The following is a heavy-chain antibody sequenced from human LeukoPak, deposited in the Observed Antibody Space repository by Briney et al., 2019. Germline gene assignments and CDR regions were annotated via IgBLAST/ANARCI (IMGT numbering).Heavy chain of an antibody. CDR3: AKDRRYYDSSGPFDY. V-gene: IGHV3-30*02. CDR2: IRYDGNNK. CDR1: GFTFSSYG. Sequence: GGSLRLSCAASGFTFSSYGMHWVRQAPGKGLEWVAFIRYDGNNKYYADSVKGRFTISRDNSKNTLYLQMNSLRAEDTAVYYCAKDRRYYDSSGPFDYWGQGTLVTVSS. D-gene: IGHD3-22*01. J-gene: IGHJ4*02.